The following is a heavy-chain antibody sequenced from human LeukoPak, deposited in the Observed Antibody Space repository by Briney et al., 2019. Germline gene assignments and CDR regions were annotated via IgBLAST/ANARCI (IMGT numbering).Heavy chain of an antibody. D-gene: IGHD2-15*01. V-gene: IGHV4-34*01. Sequence: SETLSLTCAVYGESFSGYYWSWIRQPPGKGLEWIGEINHSGSTNYNPSLKSRVTISVDTSKNQFSLKLSSVTAADTAVYYCARVLVVAATVGFDYWGQGTLVTVSS. J-gene: IGHJ4*02. CDR3: ARVLVVAATVGFDY. CDR2: INHSGST. CDR1: GESFSGYY.